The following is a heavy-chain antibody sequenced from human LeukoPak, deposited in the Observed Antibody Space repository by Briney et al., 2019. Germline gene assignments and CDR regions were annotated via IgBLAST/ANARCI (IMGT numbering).Heavy chain of an antibody. J-gene: IGHJ6*02. CDR3: TKDKGYGDYYYYYGMDV. D-gene: IGHD4-17*01. CDR2: ISYDGTSQ. Sequence: GGSLRLSCAASGFTFSNYGMHWVRQAPGKGLEWVTGISYDGTSQYYADSVKGRFTISRDNSRNTMFLQMNSPRAEDTALYYCTKDKGYGDYYYYYGMDVWGQGTTVTVSS. V-gene: IGHV3-30*18. CDR1: GFTFSNYG.